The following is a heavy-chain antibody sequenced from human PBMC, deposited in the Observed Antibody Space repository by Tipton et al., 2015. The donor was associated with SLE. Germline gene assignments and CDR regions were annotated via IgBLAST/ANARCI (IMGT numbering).Heavy chain of an antibody. CDR2: IYYSGST. CDR3: ARDYGPGNWFDP. Sequence: TLSLTCTVSSVSISDHYWSWIRQPPGKGLEWIGYIYYSGSTNYNPSLKSRVTISVDTSKNQFSLKLSSVTAADTAVYYCARDYGPGNWFDPWGQGTLVAVSS. CDR1: SVSISDHY. V-gene: IGHV4-59*11. J-gene: IGHJ5*02. D-gene: IGHD4-17*01.